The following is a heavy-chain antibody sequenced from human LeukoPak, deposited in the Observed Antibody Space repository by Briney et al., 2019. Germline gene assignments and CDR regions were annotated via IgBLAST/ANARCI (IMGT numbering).Heavy chain of an antibody. Sequence: GGSLRLSCAASGFTFSSYWMSWVRQAPGKGLEWVANIKKDGSEKYYVDSVKGRFTISRDNSKNTLHLLMNNLRVEDTAIYHCAKIPQVGTVTVPNFDHWGHGTLVTVS. J-gene: IGHJ4*01. D-gene: IGHD3/OR15-3a*01. V-gene: IGHV3-7*03. CDR1: GFTFSSYW. CDR2: IKKDGSEK. CDR3: AKIPQVGTVTVPNFDH.